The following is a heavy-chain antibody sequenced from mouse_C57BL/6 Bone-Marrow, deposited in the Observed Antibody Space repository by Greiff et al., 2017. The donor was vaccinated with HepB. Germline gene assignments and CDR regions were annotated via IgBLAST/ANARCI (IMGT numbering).Heavy chain of an antibody. CDR2: ISSGSSTI. J-gene: IGHJ1*03. CDR1: GFTFSDYG. V-gene: IGHV5-17*01. Sequence: EVQGVESGGGLVKPGGSLKLSCAASGFTFSDYGMHWVRQAPEKGLEWVAYISSGSSTIYYADTVKGRFTISRDNAKNTLFLQMTSLRSEDTAMYYCAGRGYYGSSSYWYFDVWGTGTTVTVSS. CDR3: AGRGYYGSSSYWYFDV. D-gene: IGHD1-1*01.